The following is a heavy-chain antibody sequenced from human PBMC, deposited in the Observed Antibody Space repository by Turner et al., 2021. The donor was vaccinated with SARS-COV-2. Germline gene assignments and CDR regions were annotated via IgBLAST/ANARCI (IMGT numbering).Heavy chain of an antibody. V-gene: IGHV4-59*01. Sequence: QVQLPESRLGLVKPSETLSLPCTVSGGPISSYYWGWIRQPPGKGLEWIGHIYDSGSASYNPSLKSRVTVAIGTSKKQFSLKLGSVTAADTAVYYCATQKWLRGAFDIWGQGTMVTVSS. CDR1: GGPISSYY. CDR3: ATQKWLRGAFDI. CDR2: IYDSGSA. J-gene: IGHJ3*02. D-gene: IGHD2-8*01.